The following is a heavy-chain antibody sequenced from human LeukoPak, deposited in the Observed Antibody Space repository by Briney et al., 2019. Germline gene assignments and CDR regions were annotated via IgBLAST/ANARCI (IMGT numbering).Heavy chain of an antibody. D-gene: IGHD3-3*01. V-gene: IGHV3-23*01. J-gene: IGHJ5*02. CDR2: ISGRGGST. CDR1: GFTFSSYA. Sequence: PGGSLRLSCAASGFTFSSYAVSWVRQAPGVGLEWVSTISGRGGSTFYADSVKGRFTISRDNAKNSLYLQMNSLRAEDTAVYYRARSRDFWSDCRINWFDPWGQGTLVTVSS. CDR3: ARSRDFWSDCRINWFDP.